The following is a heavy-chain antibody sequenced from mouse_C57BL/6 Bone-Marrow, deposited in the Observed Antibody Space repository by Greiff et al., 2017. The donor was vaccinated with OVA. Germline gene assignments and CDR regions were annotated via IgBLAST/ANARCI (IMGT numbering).Heavy chain of an antibody. V-gene: IGHV1-81*01. CDR2: IYPRSGNT. CDR3: TRCTGSSYSFAY. D-gene: IGHD1-1*01. CDR1: GYTFTSYG. Sequence: VQLQQSGAELARPGASVKLSCKASGYTFTSYGISWVKQRTGQGLEWIGEIYPRSGNTYYNEKFKGKATLTADKSSSTAYMELRSLTSEDAAVYVWTRCTGSSYSFAYWGQGTLVTVSA. J-gene: IGHJ3*01.